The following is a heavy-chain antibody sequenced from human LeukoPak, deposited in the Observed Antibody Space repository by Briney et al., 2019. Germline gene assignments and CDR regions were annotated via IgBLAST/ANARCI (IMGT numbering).Heavy chain of an antibody. J-gene: IGHJ4*03. CDR2: IYYSGST. CDR3: ARVFAGDYGGTLVFDY. Sequence: SETLSLTCTVSGGSISSGGYYWSWIRQHPGKDLEWIGYIYYSGSTYYNPSLKSRVTISVDTSKNQFSLKLSSVTAADTAVYYCARVFAGDYGGTLVFDYWGQGATVTVSS. CDR1: GGSISSGGYY. V-gene: IGHV4-31*03. D-gene: IGHD4-23*01.